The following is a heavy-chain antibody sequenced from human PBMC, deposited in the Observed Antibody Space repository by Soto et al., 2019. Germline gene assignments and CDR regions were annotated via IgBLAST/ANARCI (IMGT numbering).Heavy chain of an antibody. J-gene: IGHJ6*02. Sequence: GGSLRLSCAASGFPFSSYWMHWVRQAPGKGLVWVSRINSDGSSTSYADSVKGRFTISRDNVKNTLYLQMNSLRAEDTAVYYCARVDYDFWSGTASPYGMDVWGQGTTVTVSS. V-gene: IGHV3-74*01. CDR2: INSDGSST. D-gene: IGHD3-3*01. CDR1: GFPFSSYW. CDR3: ARVDYDFWSGTASPYGMDV.